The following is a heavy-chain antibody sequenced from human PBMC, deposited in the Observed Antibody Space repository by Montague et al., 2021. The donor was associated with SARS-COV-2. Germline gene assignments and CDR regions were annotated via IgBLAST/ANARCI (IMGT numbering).Heavy chain of an antibody. D-gene: IGHD5-24*01. CDR2: IYYSGRN. J-gene: IGHJ4*02. CDR3: AKGFPRWLQLDPYFDR. CDR1: GASISSYY. V-gene: IGHV4-59*01. Sequence: SETLSLTCTVSGASISSYYWSWILQPPGKGLEWIVYIYYSGRNNXNPSLKSRVTISVDTSKNQFSLKMSSVTAADTAVYYCAKGFPRWLQLDPYFDRWGQGTLVTVSS.